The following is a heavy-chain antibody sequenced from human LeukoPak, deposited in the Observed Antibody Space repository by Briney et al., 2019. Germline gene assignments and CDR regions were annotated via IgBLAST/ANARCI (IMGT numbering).Heavy chain of an antibody. V-gene: IGHV4-59*01. CDR3: ARHAGGYSYET. Sequence: PSETLSLTCTVSGGSISSYYWSWNRQSPGKGLEWIGYIYYGGTTNHNPSLKSRVSMLIDTSKNQLSLRLSSVTAADTAVYYCARHAGGYSYETWGQGTLVTVSS. CDR1: GGSISSYY. CDR2: IYYGGTT. D-gene: IGHD5-18*01. J-gene: IGHJ4*02.